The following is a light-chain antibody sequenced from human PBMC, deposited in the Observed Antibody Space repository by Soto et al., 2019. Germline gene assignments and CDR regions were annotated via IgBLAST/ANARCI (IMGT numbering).Light chain of an antibody. CDR2: GAS. Sequence: EIVLTQSPGTLSLSPGERATLSCRASQSLSSNYLAWYQHKPGQAPRLLISGASRRATGIPDRFSGAGSGTDFTLTISRLEPEDFALYDCQQHDILPITFGQGTRLEI. V-gene: IGKV3-20*01. J-gene: IGKJ5*01. CDR1: QSLSSNY. CDR3: QQHDILPIT.